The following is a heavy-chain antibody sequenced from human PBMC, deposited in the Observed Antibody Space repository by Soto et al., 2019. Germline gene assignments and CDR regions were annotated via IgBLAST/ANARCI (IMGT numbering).Heavy chain of an antibody. J-gene: IGHJ4*02. CDR2: TSGSGGTP. CDR3: AKASAVMGMVITHFDH. D-gene: IGHD3-22*01. V-gene: IGHV3-23*04. CDR1: GFIFDDYA. Sequence: EVQLVESGGGLVLPGRSLRLSCAASGFIFDDYAMSWVRQAPGKGLEWVSSTSGSGGTPNYTDSVKGRFTISRDNSKNTLYLEMNSLKAEDTAVYYCAKASAVMGMVITHFDHWGQGTLVTVSS.